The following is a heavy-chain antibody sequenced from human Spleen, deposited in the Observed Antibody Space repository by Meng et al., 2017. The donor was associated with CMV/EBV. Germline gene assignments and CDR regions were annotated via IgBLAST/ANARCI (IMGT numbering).Heavy chain of an antibody. CDR1: GFTFNSYG. CDR2: ITYDGSSK. CDR3: AKDPRDGYNFEY. Sequence: SCAASGFTFNSYGMHWVGQAPGKGLEWVALITYDGSSKYYADSVKGRFTISRDNSKNTLYLKMNSLRAEDTAVYYCAKDPRDGYNFEYWGQGTLVTVSS. V-gene: IGHV3-30*18. J-gene: IGHJ4*02. D-gene: IGHD5-24*01.